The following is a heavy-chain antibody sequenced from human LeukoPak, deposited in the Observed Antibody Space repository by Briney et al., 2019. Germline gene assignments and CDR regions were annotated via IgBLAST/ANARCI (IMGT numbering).Heavy chain of an antibody. J-gene: IGHJ4*02. CDR2: IWYDGSNK. D-gene: IGHD3-10*01. Sequence: PGRSLRLSCAASGFTFSSYGMHWVRQAPGKGLEWVAVIWYDGSNKYYADSVKGRFTISRDNSKNTLYLQMNSLRAEDTAVYYCARGSGSGSPFDYWGQGTLVTVSS. CDR3: ARGSGSGSPFDY. V-gene: IGHV3-33*01. CDR1: GFTFSSYG.